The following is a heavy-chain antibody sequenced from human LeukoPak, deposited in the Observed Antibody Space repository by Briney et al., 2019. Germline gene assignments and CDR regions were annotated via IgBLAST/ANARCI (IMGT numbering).Heavy chain of an antibody. J-gene: IGHJ6*02. V-gene: IGHV3-66*01. CDR1: GFTVSSNY. CDR3: ARTWDSDYGMDV. D-gene: IGHD1-26*01. CDR2: IYSGGST. Sequence: PGGSLRLSCAASGFTVSSNYMSWVRRAPGKGLEWVSVIYSGGSTYYADSVKGRFTISRDNSKNTLYLQMNSLRAEDTAVYYCARTWDSDYGMDVWGQGTTVTVSS.